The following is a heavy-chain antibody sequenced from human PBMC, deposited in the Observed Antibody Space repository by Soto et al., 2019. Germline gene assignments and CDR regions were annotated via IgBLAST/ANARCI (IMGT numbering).Heavy chain of an antibody. V-gene: IGHV3-23*01. CDR1: GFTFTSYA. J-gene: IGHJ4*02. D-gene: IGHD5-12*01. CDR3: AKMVHGGYVSYFDS. Sequence: GGSLRLSCEASGFTFTSYAMSWVRQAPGKGLEWVSATSGSGDTTYYADSVRGRFTISRDNSEKRLYLQMNSLRAEDTAVYYCAKMVHGGYVSYFDSWGQGTLVTVSS. CDR2: TSGSGDTT.